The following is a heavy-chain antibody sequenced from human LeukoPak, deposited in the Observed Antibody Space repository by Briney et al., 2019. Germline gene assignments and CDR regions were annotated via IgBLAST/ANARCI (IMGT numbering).Heavy chain of an antibody. CDR3: ARQRADYFYYYVDV. CDR2: IYYSETT. Sequence: SETLSLTCTVSGGSIGATNYYWGWLRQPPGKGLEWIGSIYYSETTYDNPSLESRVTISIETSKNQFSLKLSSVTAADTAVYYCARQRADYFYYYVDVWGKGTTVTVS. J-gene: IGHJ6*03. D-gene: IGHD3-9*01. CDR1: GGSIGATNYY. V-gene: IGHV4-39*01.